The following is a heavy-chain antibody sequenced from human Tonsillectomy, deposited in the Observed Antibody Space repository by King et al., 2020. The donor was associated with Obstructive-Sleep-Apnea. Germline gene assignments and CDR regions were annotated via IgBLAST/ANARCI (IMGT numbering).Heavy chain of an antibody. CDR1: GGSISTYY. Sequence: QLQESGPGLVKPSETLSLTCTVSGGSISTYYWSWIRQPPGKGLEWIGDIYYSGSTNYNPSLKMRVTISVDTSKNQFSLKLSSVTAADTAVFYLARHVMGYYYDSSGYYPRYFDYWGQGTLVTVSS. CDR3: ARHVMGYYYDSSGYYPRYFDY. V-gene: IGHV4-59*08. D-gene: IGHD3-22*01. CDR2: IYYSGST. J-gene: IGHJ4*02.